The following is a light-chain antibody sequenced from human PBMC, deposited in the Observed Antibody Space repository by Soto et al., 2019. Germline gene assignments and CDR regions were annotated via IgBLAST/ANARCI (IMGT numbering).Light chain of an antibody. CDR3: QQFNTYQT. V-gene: IGKV1-33*01. CDR2: DAS. CDR1: QTSSRY. Sequence: DIQMTQSPSSLSASVGDRVTITCRASQTSSRYLNLYQQRPGKAPKVLIFDASNLEAGDPSRFRGSGSGTDFTLTISSLQPEDFATYHGQQFNTYQTFGGGTKVDIK. J-gene: IGKJ4*02.